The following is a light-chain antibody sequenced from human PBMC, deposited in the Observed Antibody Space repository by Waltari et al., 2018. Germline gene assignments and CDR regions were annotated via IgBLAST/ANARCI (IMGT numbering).Light chain of an antibody. CDR3: SSYSSTTTLV. V-gene: IGLV2-14*03. J-gene: IGLJ1*01. CDR1: SSDVGGYNY. Sequence: QSALTQPASVSGSPGQSITISCTGSSSDVGGYNYVSWYQQHPGKAPKLIIYDVNNRPSGVSGRFFGSKSGYTASLTISVLQAEDEADYYCSSYSSTTTLVFGFGTKVTVL. CDR2: DVN.